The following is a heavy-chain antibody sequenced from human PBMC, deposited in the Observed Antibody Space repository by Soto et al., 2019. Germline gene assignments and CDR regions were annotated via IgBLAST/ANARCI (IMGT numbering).Heavy chain of an antibody. CDR1: GFTFTDYW. J-gene: IGHJ5*02. CDR2: IYPLDSDT. CDR3: ARPNQFITSPRGISWFAP. D-gene: IGHD3-10*01. V-gene: IGHV5-51*01. Sequence: PGESLKISCQGSGFTFTDYWIAWVRQMPGKGLEWMGIIYPLDSDTRYSPSFQGQVTISADKSINTAYLQWDSLRASDTAMYYCARPNQFITSPRGISWFAPWGQGTLVTVSS.